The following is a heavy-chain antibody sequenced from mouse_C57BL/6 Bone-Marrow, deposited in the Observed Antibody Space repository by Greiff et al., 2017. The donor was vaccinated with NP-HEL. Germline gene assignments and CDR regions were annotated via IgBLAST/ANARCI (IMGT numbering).Heavy chain of an antibody. CDR1: GYTFTSYT. V-gene: IGHV1-4*01. D-gene: IGHD2-3*01. CDR3: ARGGYYPFAY. J-gene: IGHJ3*01. Sequence: QVQLQQSGAELARPGASVKMSCKASGYTFTSYTMHWVKQRPGQGLEWIGYINPSSGYTKYNQKFKDKATLTADKSSSTASMQLSSLTSEDSAVYYCARGGYYPFAYWGQGTLVTVSA. CDR2: INPSSGYT.